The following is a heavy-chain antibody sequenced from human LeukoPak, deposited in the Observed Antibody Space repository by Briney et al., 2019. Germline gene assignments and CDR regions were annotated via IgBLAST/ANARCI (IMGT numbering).Heavy chain of an antibody. V-gene: IGHV5-51*01. CDR1: GYSFTSYW. Sequence: GESLKISCKGSGYSFTSYWIGWVRQMPGKGLELMGIIYPGDSDTRYSPSFQGQVTISADKSISTAYLRWSSLKASDTAMYYCARRSRYHYDSSGYSGFDYWGQGTLVTVSS. CDR2: IYPGDSDT. D-gene: IGHD3-22*01. J-gene: IGHJ4*02. CDR3: ARRSRYHYDSSGYSGFDY.